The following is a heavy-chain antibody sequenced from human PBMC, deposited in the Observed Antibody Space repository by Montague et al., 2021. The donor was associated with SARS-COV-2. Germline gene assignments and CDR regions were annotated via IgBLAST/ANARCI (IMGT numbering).Heavy chain of an antibody. J-gene: IGHJ4*02. Sequence: SETLSLTCTVAGDSIRSSSYYWGWIRQPPGRGLEWIGSIYYDGSTYYNPFFKSRVTISVDTSKTQFSLKLSSVTAADTAVYSCARRGRPAFGSGAIDYWGQGTLVTVSS. CDR3: ARRGRPAFGSGAIDY. CDR2: IYYDGST. V-gene: IGHV4-39*01. D-gene: IGHD6-19*01. CDR1: GDSIRSSSYY.